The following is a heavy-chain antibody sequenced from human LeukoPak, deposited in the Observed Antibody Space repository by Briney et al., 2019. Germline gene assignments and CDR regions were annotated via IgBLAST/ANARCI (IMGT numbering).Heavy chain of an antibody. J-gene: IGHJ4*02. Sequence: PGGSLRLSCAASGFTFDDYGMSWVRQAPGKGLEWVSGINWNGDSTGYADSVKGRFIISRDNAKDSLYLQMNSLRVEDTAVYYCLRGDRRDYWGQGTLVTVSS. CDR1: GFTFDDYG. CDR3: LRGDRRDY. V-gene: IGHV3-20*04. CDR2: INWNGDST.